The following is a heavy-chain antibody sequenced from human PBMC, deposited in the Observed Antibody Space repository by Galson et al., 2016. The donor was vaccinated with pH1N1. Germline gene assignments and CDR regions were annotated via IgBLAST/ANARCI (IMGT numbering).Heavy chain of an antibody. J-gene: IGHJ4*02. Sequence: TLSLTCTVSGGSISSGDYYGSWIRQPPGKGLEWIGYIFYSESTYYNPSLKSRVTISVDTSKNQFSLKLTSVTAADTAVYYCARGVAAAGSYYFDYWGQGTLVTVSS. CDR2: IFYSEST. V-gene: IGHV4-30-4*08. CDR1: GGSISSGDYY. D-gene: IGHD6-13*01. CDR3: ARGVAAAGSYYFDY.